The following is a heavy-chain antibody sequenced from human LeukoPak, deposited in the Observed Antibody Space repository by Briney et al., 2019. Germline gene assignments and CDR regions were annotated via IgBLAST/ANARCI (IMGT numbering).Heavy chain of an antibody. D-gene: IGHD6-13*01. CDR1: GYTFTSYG. CDR2: ISAYNGNT. CDR3: ARDRSTSSSWYTPYYYSYYMDV. V-gene: IGHV1-18*01. Sequence: ASVKVSCKASGYTFTSYGISWVRQAPGQGLEWMGWISAYNGNTNYAQKLQGRVTMTTDTSTSTAYMELRSLRSDDTAVYYCARDRSTSSSWYTPYYYSYYMDVWGKGTTVTVSS. J-gene: IGHJ6*03.